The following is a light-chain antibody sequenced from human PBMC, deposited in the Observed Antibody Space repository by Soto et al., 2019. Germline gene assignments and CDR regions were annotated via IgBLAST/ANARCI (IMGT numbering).Light chain of an antibody. J-gene: IGLJ2*01. CDR3: SSFTSTSTVV. CDR1: SNDVGGYNY. Sequence: QSVLTQPASVSGSPGQSITISCTGTSNDVGGYNYVSWYQQHPDTAPKLIIFDVTNRPSGISPRFSGSKSGNTASLTISGLQAEDEADYYCSSFTSTSTVVFGGGTQLTVL. CDR2: DVT. V-gene: IGLV2-14*03.